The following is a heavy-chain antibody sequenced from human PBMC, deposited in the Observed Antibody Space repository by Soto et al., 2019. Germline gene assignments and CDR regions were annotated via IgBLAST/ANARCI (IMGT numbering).Heavy chain of an antibody. J-gene: IGHJ3*02. CDR3: ARDRGSIFGVVIDAFDI. V-gene: IGHV4-39*07. CDR2: IYYSGST. Sequence: SETLSLTCTVSGGSISSSSYYWGWIRQPPGKRLEWIGNIYYSGSTYYNPSLKSRVTISVDTSKNQFSLKLSSVTAADTAVYYCARDRGSIFGVVIDAFDIWGQGTMVTVSS. D-gene: IGHD3-3*01. CDR1: GGSISSSSYY.